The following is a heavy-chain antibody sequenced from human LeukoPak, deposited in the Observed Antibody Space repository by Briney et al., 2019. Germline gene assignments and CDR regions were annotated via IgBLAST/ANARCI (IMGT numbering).Heavy chain of an antibody. J-gene: IGHJ5*02. D-gene: IGHD6-13*01. CDR1: GGSISSYY. V-gene: IGHV4-59*01. Sequence: PSETLSLTCTVSGGSISSYYWSWIRQPPGKGLEWIGYIYYSGSTNYNPSLKSRVTISVDTSKNQFSLKLSSVTAADTAVYYCARDLAAEPPKGWFDPWGQGTLVTVSS. CDR2: IYYSGST. CDR3: ARDLAAEPPKGWFDP.